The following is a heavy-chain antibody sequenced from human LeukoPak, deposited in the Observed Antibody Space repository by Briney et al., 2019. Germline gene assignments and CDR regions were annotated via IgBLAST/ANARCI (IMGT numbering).Heavy chain of an antibody. CDR1: GFTFDDYA. J-gene: IGHJ4*02. V-gene: IGHV3-9*01. CDR2: VSWNSGSI. CDR3: AKDWQLGAAAGLFDY. Sequence: PGGSLRPSCAASGFTFDDYAMHWVRQAPGKGLEWVSGVSWNSGSIGYADSVKGRFTISRDNAKNSLYLQMNSLRAEDTALYYCAKDWQLGAAAGLFDYWGQGTLVTVSS. D-gene: IGHD6-13*01.